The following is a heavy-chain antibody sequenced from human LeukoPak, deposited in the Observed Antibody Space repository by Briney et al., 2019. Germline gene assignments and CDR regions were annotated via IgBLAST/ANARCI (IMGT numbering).Heavy chain of an antibody. V-gene: IGHV3-21*01. CDR3: ARDRAWFGEPYNWFDP. CDR2: ISSSSSYI. J-gene: IGHJ5*02. CDR1: GFTFSGYS. Sequence: PGGSLRLSCAASGFTFSGYSMNWVRQAPGKGLEWVSSISSSSSYIYYADSVKGRLTISRDNAKNSLYLQMNSLRAEDTAVYYCARDRAWFGEPYNWFDPWGQGTLVTVSS. D-gene: IGHD3-10*01.